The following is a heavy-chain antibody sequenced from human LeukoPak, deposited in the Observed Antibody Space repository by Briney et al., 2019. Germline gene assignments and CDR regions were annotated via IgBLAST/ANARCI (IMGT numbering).Heavy chain of an antibody. D-gene: IGHD3-22*01. V-gene: IGHV3-30*18. Sequence: GGSLRLSCAASGFTFSSYGMHWVRQAPGKGLEWVAVISYDGSNKYYADSVKGRFTISRDNSKNTLYLQMNSLRAEDTAVYYCAKVAVVVLVSSVDYWGQGTLVTVSS. CDR1: GFTFSSYG. CDR2: ISYDGSNK. CDR3: AKVAVVVLVSSVDY. J-gene: IGHJ4*02.